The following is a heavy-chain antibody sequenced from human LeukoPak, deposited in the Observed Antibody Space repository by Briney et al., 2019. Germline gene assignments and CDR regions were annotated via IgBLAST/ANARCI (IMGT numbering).Heavy chain of an antibody. CDR2: ISGSGGST. Sequence: PGGSLRLSCAASRFTFSAYWMSWVRQAPGKGLEWVSAISGSGGSTYYADSVKGRFTISRDNSKNTLYLQMNSLRAEDTAVYYCAKDISGWYGSFAFDIWGQGTMVTVSS. J-gene: IGHJ3*02. CDR3: AKDISGWYGSFAFDI. D-gene: IGHD6-19*01. CDR1: RFTFSAYW. V-gene: IGHV3-23*01.